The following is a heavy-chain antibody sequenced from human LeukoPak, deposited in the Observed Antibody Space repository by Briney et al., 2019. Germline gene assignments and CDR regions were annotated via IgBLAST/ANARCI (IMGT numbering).Heavy chain of an antibody. D-gene: IGHD3-10*01. Sequence: GGSLRLSCTASGFTFSTYTMSWVRQAPGEGLKWVSGILTSGGTYYEDSVKGRFTISRDNSKNTLYLQMNSLRADDTAVYYCAKDRIYADGLWDFDYWGQGTLVTTSS. CDR3: AKDRIYADGLWDFDY. J-gene: IGHJ4*02. CDR2: ILTSGGT. V-gene: IGHV3-23*01. CDR1: GFTFSTYT.